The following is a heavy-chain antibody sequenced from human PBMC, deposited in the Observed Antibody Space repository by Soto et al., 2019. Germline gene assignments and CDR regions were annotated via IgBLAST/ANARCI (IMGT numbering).Heavy chain of an antibody. CDR1: GDSINSDKYY. CDR3: ARLEGLATTSYYFDF. D-gene: IGHD3-9*01. Sequence: QLQLQESGPGLVKPSETLSLTCSVSGDSINSDKYYWGWIRQPPGKGLEWLGSIYYRGNTYYNPSLQTRVTISLGKSKSHFSVKLNSVTAADSAVYFCARLEGLATTSYYFDFWGQGALVTVSS. CDR2: IYYRGNT. J-gene: IGHJ4*02. V-gene: IGHV4-39*02.